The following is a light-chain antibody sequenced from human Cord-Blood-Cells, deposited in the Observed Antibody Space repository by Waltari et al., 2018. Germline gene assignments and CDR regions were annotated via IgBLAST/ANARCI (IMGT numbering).Light chain of an antibody. CDR2: DVS. Sequence: QSALTQPASVSGSPGQSITISCTGTSSDVGGYDYVSWYQQHPSKAHKLMSSDVSNRPSGVSKRFSGSKSGNTASLTISGLQAEDEADYYCSSYTSSSTVVFGGGTKLTVL. V-gene: IGLV2-14*01. J-gene: IGLJ2*01. CDR1: SSDVGGYDY. CDR3: SSYTSSSTVV.